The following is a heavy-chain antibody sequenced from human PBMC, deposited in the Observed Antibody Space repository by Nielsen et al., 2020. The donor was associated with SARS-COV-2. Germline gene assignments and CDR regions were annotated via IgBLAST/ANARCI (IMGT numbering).Heavy chain of an antibody. Sequence: GGSLRLSCVASGFSFNSYSMIWVRQAPGKELEWVSSISRDGVFIYYADSVKGRFTISRDNAKSSLFLQMDSLRVEDTALFYCARIAYDYGNNRHAFDIWGQGTMVTVSS. V-gene: IGHV3-21*01. CDR1: GFSFNSYS. CDR3: ARIAYDYGNNRHAFDI. J-gene: IGHJ3*02. D-gene: IGHD4-11*01. CDR2: ISRDGVFI.